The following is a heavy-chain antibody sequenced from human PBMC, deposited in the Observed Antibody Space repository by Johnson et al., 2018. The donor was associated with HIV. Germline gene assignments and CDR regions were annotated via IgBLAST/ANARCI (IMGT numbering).Heavy chain of an antibody. V-gene: IGHV3-30-3*01. CDR2: ISYDGSSK. CDR1: EFTFSNYA. Sequence: VESGGGVVQPGRSLRLSCAASEFTFSNYAMHWVRQAPGKGLEWVAVISYDGSSKYYADFVMGRFTISRDNSNNTLNLQMNSLRPEDTAVYYCAKGMGLSIGELSDAFHFWGLGTVVTVSS. CDR3: AKGMGLSIGELSDAFHF. J-gene: IGHJ3*01. D-gene: IGHD3-10*01.